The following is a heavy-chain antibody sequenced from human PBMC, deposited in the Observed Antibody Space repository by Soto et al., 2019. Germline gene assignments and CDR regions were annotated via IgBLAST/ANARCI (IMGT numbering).Heavy chain of an antibody. CDR1: GGSINSYY. D-gene: IGHD5-12*01. CDR2: IHSSGST. J-gene: IGHJ4*02. Sequence: QVQLQESGPGLVKPSETLSLTCTVSGGSINSYYWSWIRQPPGKGLEWVGNIHSSGSTTYNPSLKSRVTISVDTPKSQFSLKLSSGPAADTAVYYCARGGGWLPEYWGQGTLVTVSS. V-gene: IGHV4-59*01. CDR3: ARGGGWLPEY.